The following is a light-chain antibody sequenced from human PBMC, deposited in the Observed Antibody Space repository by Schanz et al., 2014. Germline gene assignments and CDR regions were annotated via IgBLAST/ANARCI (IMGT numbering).Light chain of an antibody. CDR3: RSYDGTSSSRV. CDR2: ADT. Sequence: QSALTQPRSVSGSPGQSVTISCTGTSSDVGGYNTVSWYQQHPGKAPKLLIYADTNRPSGVPDRFSVAKSGATASLAISGXXXXDEADYYCRSYDGTSSSRVFGGGTKLTVL. V-gene: IGLV2-11*01. J-gene: IGLJ2*01. CDR1: SSDVGGYNT.